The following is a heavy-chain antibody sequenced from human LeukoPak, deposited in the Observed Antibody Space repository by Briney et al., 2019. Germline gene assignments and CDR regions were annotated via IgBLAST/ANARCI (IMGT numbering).Heavy chain of an antibody. V-gene: IGHV3-48*03. J-gene: IGHJ6*03. Sequence: GGSLRLSCAASGFTFSSYEMNWVRQAPGKGLEWVSYISSSGSTIYYADSVKGRFTISRDNAKNSLYLQVNSLRAEDTAVYYCARAPRSYYMDVWGKGTTVTVSS. CDR3: ARAPRSYYMDV. CDR2: ISSSGSTI. CDR1: GFTFSSYE.